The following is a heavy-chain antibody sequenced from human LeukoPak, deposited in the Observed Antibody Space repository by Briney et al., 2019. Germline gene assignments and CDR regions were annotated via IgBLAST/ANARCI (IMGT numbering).Heavy chain of an antibody. V-gene: IGHV3-33*08. D-gene: IGHD1-14*01. Sequence: VGSLRLSCAASGFTFSSYEMNWVRQAPGKGLEWVAVIWYDGSNKYYADSVKGRFTISRDNSKNTLYLQMNSLRAEDTAVYYCARAVSGFDYWGQGTLVTVSS. CDR3: ARAVSGFDY. CDR1: GFTFSSYE. CDR2: IWYDGSNK. J-gene: IGHJ4*02.